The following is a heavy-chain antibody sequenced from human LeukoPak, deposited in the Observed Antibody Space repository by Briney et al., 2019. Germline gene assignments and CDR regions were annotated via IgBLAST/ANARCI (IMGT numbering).Heavy chain of an antibody. D-gene: IGHD3-22*01. CDR1: GFTFDDSA. Sequence: PGRSLRLSCAASGFTFDDSAMRWVRQVPGKGLEWVSGISWNSGIIDYADSVKGRFTISRDNAKNSLYLQMNNLRPDDTAFYYCAKAPPYYSDSSGYFQHWGQGTLVTVSS. V-gene: IGHV3-9*01. CDR2: ISWNSGII. CDR3: AKAPPYYSDSSGYFQH. J-gene: IGHJ1*01.